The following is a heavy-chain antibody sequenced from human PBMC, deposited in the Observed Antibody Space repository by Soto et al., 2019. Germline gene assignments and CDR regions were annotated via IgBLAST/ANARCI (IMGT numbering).Heavy chain of an antibody. CDR3: ASQPAVWPYNWFDP. J-gene: IGHJ5*02. V-gene: IGHV3-48*03. CDR1: VFTCSSFE. CDR2: ISSSGSTI. D-gene: IGHD2-2*01. Sequence: GGSLRLSCAASVFTCSSFEMNWCRQAPGKRLEWVSYISSSGSTIYYADSVKGRFTISRDNAKNSLYLQMNSLRVEDTSVYYCASQPAVWPYNWFDPWGQGTLVTVSS.